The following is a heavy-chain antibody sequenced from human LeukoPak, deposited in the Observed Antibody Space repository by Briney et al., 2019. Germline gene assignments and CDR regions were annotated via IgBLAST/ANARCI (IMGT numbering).Heavy chain of an antibody. D-gene: IGHD3-10*01. CDR1: GFIFSYYS. Sequence: GGSLRLSCAASGFIFSYYSMNWVRQAPGKGPEWVSSINSNSNYMSYADSVKGRFTISRDNAKNSLYLQMTSLRAEDTAVCYCARSEFEAFDMWGQGTMVTVSS. CDR3: ARSEFEAFDM. V-gene: IGHV3-21*01. CDR2: INSNSNYM. J-gene: IGHJ3*02.